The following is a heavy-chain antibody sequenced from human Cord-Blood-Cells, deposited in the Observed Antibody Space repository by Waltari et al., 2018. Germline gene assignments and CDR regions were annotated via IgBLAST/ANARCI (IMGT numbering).Heavy chain of an antibody. J-gene: IGHJ3*02. CDR3: AGDIAAAGAFDI. CDR1: GGTFSTSP. CDR2: IIPIFGTA. D-gene: IGHD6-13*01. V-gene: IGHV1-69*01. Sequence: QVQLVQSGAEVQKPGSSVKVSCKASGGTFSTSPISWVPQAPGQGLEWMGGIIPIFGTANYAQKFQGRVTITADESTSTAYMELSSLRSEDTAVYYCAGDIAAAGAFDIWGQGTMVTVSS.